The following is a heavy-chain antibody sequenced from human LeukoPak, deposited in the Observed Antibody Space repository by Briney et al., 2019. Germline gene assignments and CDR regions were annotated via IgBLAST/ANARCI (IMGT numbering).Heavy chain of an antibody. V-gene: IGHV3-11*01. CDR1: GFTFSDYY. J-gene: IGHJ4*02. D-gene: IGHD6-13*01. Sequence: GGSLRLSCAASGFTFSDYYMSWIRQAPGKGLERLSYISSNSNTIYYADSVKGRFTISRDNAKNSLYLQMNSLRAEDTAVYHCARVTKNTRGGSSWYYFDFWGQGTLVTVSS. CDR3: ARVTKNTRGGSSWYYFDF. CDR2: ISSNSNTI.